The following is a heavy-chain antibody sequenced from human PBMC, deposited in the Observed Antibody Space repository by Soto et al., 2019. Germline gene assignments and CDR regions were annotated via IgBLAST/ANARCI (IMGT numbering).Heavy chain of an antibody. D-gene: IGHD5-12*01. V-gene: IGHV6-1*01. Sequence: SQTLSLTCAISGDSVSSNSAAWNWIRQSPSRGLEWLGRTYYWSRCYNDYEASVKRRISINPDTSNNQISLQLNSVTPEDTAVYFCAKGDNLGPKTGYAFDPWGQGTMVTVSS. J-gene: IGHJ5*02. CDR2: TYYWSRCYN. CDR1: GDSVSSNSAA. CDR3: AKGDNLGPKTGYAFDP.